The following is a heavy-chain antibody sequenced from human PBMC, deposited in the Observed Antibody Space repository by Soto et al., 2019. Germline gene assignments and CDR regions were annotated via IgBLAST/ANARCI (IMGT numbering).Heavy chain of an antibody. CDR2: ISYDGSNK. Sequence: PGGSLRLSCAASGFTFSSYGMHWVRQAPGKGLEWVAVISYDGSNKYYADSVKGRFTISRDNSKNTLYLQMNSLRAEDRAVYYCAKMWSYCSGGSCYLVYYYYYMDVWGKGTTVTVSS. D-gene: IGHD2-15*01. V-gene: IGHV3-30*18. CDR1: GFTFSSYG. CDR3: AKMWSYCSGGSCYLVYYYYYMDV. J-gene: IGHJ6*03.